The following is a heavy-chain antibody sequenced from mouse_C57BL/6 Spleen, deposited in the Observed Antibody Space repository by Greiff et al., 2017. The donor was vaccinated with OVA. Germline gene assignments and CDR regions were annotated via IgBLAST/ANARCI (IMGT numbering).Heavy chain of an antibody. CDR1: GYAFSSSW. D-gene: IGHD1-1*01. Sequence: VQLQQSGPELVKPGASVKISCKASGYAFSSSWMNWVKQRPGKGLEWIGRIYPGDGDTNYNGKVKGKATLTADKSSSTAYMQLSSLTSEDSAVDFCARDTTVVATGAMDYWGQGTSVTVSS. V-gene: IGHV1-82*01. J-gene: IGHJ4*01. CDR3: ARDTTVVATGAMDY. CDR2: IYPGDGDT.